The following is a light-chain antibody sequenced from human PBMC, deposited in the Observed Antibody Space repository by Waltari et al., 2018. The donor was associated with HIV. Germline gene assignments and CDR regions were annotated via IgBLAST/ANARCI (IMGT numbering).Light chain of an antibody. CDR2: EVS. Sequence: QSALTQPASVSGSPGQSITLSCTGTSSDVGSSNLVSWYQHHPGKAPKLTIYEVSKRPSGVSNRFHGSKAGNTASLTISGLQAEDEADYYCCSYAGTSTYVAFGGGTKLTVL. CDR3: CSYAGTSTYVA. J-gene: IGLJ2*01. V-gene: IGLV2-23*02. CDR1: SSDVGSSNL.